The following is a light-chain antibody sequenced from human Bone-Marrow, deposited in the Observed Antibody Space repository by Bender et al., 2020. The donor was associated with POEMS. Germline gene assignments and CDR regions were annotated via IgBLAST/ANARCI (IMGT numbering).Light chain of an antibody. V-gene: IGLV3-1*01. Sequence: VSPGQTATITCSGEKLGEEYACWYQQKPGQSPVVVIYQDTKWPSGIPERFSGSTSGNTASLTISGTQTMDEADYYCQSWGSNTAVFGGGTKLTVL. CDR3: QSWGSNTAV. CDR1: KLGEEY. J-gene: IGLJ2*01. CDR2: QDT.